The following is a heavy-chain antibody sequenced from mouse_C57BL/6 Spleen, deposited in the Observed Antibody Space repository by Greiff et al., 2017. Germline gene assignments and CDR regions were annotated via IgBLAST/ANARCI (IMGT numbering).Heavy chain of an antibody. Sequence: VQLQQSGAELVKPGASVKLSCTASGFNIKDYYMHWVKQRTEQGLEWIGRIDPEDGKTKYAPKFQGKATITADTSSNTAYLQLSSLTSEDTAVYYCARLTTVVAHFDYWGQGTTLTVSS. J-gene: IGHJ2*01. V-gene: IGHV14-2*01. CDR3: ARLTTVVAHFDY. CDR2: IDPEDGKT. D-gene: IGHD1-1*01. CDR1: GFNIKDYY.